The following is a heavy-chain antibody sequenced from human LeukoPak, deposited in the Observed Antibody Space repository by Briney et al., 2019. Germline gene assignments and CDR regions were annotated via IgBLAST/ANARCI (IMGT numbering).Heavy chain of an antibody. Sequence: GGSLRLSCAASGFTFNNYWMTWVRQAPGMGLEWVANIKQDGSEKYYVDSVKGRFTISRDNAKNSLYLQMNSLRAEDTAVYYCARAIERGYPDWGQGTLVTVSS. CDR3: ARAIERGYPD. J-gene: IGHJ4*02. D-gene: IGHD3-3*01. V-gene: IGHV3-7*01. CDR2: IKQDGSEK. CDR1: GFTFNNYW.